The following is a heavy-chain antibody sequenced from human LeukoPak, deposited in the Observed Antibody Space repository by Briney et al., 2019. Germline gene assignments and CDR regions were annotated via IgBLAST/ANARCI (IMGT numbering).Heavy chain of an antibody. CDR3: AKDRGGGILIDAFDI. J-gene: IGHJ3*02. D-gene: IGHD2-15*01. CDR1: GFTFSSYE. CDR2: ISSSGSTI. V-gene: IGHV3-48*03. Sequence: GGSLRLSCAASGFTFSSYEMNWVRQAPGKGLEWVSYISSSGSTIYYADSVKGRFTISRDNPKNTLYLQMNSLRAEDTAVYYCAKDRGGGILIDAFDIWGQGTMVTVSS.